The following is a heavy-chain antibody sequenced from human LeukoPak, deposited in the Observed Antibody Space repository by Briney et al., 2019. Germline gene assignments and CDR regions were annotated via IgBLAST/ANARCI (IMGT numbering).Heavy chain of an antibody. CDR1: GFTFSSYA. J-gene: IGHJ4*02. V-gene: IGHV3-23*01. CDR3: AKDVKKGSGSYLRNFDY. CDR2: ISGSGGST. Sequence: GGSLRLSCAASGFTFSSYAMSWVRQAPGKGLEWVSAISGSGGSTYYADSVKGRFTISRDNSKNTLYLQMNSLRAEDTAVYYCAKDVKKGSGSYLRNFDYWGQGTLVTVSS. D-gene: IGHD1-26*01.